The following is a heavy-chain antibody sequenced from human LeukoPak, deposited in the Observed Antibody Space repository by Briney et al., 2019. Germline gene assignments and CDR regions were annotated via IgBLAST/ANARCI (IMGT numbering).Heavy chain of an antibody. CDR1: GYSISSGYY. V-gene: IGHV4-61*01. CDR3: AREVKGFGELAGYYYMDV. CDR2: IYYSGST. Sequence: SETLSLTCSVSGYSISSGYYWGWIRQPPGKGLEWIGYIYYSGSTNYNPSLKSRVTISVDTSKNQFPLKLSSVTAADTAVYYCAREVKGFGELAGYYYMDVWGKGTTVTVSS. D-gene: IGHD3-10*01. J-gene: IGHJ6*03.